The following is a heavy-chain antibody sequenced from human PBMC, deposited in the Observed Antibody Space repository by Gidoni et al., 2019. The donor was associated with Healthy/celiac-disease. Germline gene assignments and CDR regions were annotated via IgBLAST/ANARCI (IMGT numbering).Heavy chain of an antibody. CDR1: GFTFDDYP. CDR3: AKDQTSGVRGFFDY. D-gene: IGHD3-10*01. Sequence: EVQLVESGGVVVQPGGSLILSCAASGFTFDDYPMHWVRQAPGKGLEWVSLISWDGGSTYYADSVKGRFTISRDNSKNSLYLQMNSLRTEDTALYYCAKDQTSGVRGFFDYWGQGTLVTVSS. CDR2: ISWDGGST. V-gene: IGHV3-43*01. J-gene: IGHJ4*02.